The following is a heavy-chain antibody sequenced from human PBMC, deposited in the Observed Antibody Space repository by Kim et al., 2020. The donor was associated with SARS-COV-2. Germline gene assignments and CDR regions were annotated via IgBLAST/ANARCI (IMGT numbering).Heavy chain of an antibody. D-gene: IGHD5-12*01. Sequence: SETLSLTCTVSGGSVSSGSYYWSWIRQPPGKGLEWIGYIYYSGSTNYNPSLKSRVTISVDTSKNQFSLKLSSVTAADTAVYYCARATSWIQFDYWGQGTLVTVSS. V-gene: IGHV4-61*01. CDR2: IYYSGST. CDR3: ARATSWIQFDY. J-gene: IGHJ4*02. CDR1: GGSVSSGSYY.